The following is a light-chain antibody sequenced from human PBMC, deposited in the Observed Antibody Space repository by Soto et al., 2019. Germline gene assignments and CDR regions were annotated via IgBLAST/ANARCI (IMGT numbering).Light chain of an antibody. V-gene: IGKV1-39*01. Sequence: IDLTKFASSMSVALGGRGTITRRASQSISPYLNWYQQKPGKAPNLLIYSASILESGVPSRFSGSGSGTDFTLTICSLQPEAFATYFCQQSNSGPRTFGHGTKVDIK. CDR3: QQSNSGPRT. J-gene: IGKJ1*01. CDR2: SAS. CDR1: QSISPY.